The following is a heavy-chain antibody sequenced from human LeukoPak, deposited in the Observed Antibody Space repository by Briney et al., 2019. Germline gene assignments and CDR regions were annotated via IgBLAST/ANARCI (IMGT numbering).Heavy chain of an antibody. Sequence: SETLSLTCTVSGGSISSYYWSWIRQPPGKGLEWIGHICTSGSTNYSPSLNSRVTISVDTSKNQFSLRLSSVTAADTAVYYCARHTSAYSPFQHWGQGTLVSVSS. CDR1: GGSISSYY. CDR3: ARHTSAYSPFQH. D-gene: IGHD6-19*01. CDR2: ICTSGST. J-gene: IGHJ1*01. V-gene: IGHV4-4*09.